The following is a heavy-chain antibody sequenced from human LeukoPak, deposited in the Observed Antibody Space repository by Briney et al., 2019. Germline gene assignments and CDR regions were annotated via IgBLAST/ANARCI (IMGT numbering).Heavy chain of an antibody. J-gene: IGHJ4*02. CDR2: INPSGGST. V-gene: IGHV1-46*01. CDR3: ATTVTTIPFMD. D-gene: IGHD4-17*01. CDR1: GYTFTSYY. Sequence: ASVKVSCKASGYTFTSYYMHWVRQAPGQGLEWMGIINPSGGSTSYAQRFQGRVTMTRDTSTSTVYMELSSLRSEDTAVYYCATTVTTIPFMDWGQGTLVTVSS.